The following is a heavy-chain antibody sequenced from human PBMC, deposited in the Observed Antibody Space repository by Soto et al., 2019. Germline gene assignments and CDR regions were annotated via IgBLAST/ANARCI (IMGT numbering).Heavy chain of an antibody. CDR1: GFTFSNYA. D-gene: IGHD2-15*01. CDR2: VSGSGSST. CDR3: ARRSPSWAFDI. J-gene: IGHJ3*02. V-gene: IGHV3-23*01. Sequence: EVQLLESGGGLVQPGGSLRLSCAVSGFTFSNYAMNWVRQAPGKGLEWVSVVSGSGSSTYYADSVKGRFTISRDNSKNTLHLQMNCLRAEDTAVYYCARRSPSWAFDIWGQGTMVTVSS.